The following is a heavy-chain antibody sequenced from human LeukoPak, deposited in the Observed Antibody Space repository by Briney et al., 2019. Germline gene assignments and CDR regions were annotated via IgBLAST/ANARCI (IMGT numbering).Heavy chain of an antibody. CDR1: GGSSSRSNW. CDR3: ATGSPQNP. J-gene: IGHJ5*02. D-gene: IGHD1-14*01. Sequence: SETLSLTCAVSGGSSSRSNWWSWVRQPPGKELEWIGEIHHSGNTNYNPSLRSRVTISVDKSKNQFSLRLTSVTAADTAVYYCATGSPQNPWGRGTLVTVSS. CDR2: IHHSGNT. V-gene: IGHV4-4*02.